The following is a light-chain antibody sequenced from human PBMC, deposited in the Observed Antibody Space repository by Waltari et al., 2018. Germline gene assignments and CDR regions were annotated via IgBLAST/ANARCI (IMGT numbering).Light chain of an antibody. CDR1: QSVGSTF. Sequence: EIVLTQSPGTLSLSPGERATLSCRASQSVGSTFLAWYQQKAGQAPRLLIYGASSRATGIPDRFSASGSGTDFILTISRLEPEDFAVYYCQQYVTSPRTFGQGTKVEI. J-gene: IGKJ1*01. CDR3: QQYVTSPRT. V-gene: IGKV3-20*01. CDR2: GAS.